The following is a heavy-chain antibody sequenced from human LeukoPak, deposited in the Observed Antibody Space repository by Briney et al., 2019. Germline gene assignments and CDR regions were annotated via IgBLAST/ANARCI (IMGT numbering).Heavy chain of an antibody. V-gene: IGHV3-21*01. CDR1: GFTFTSYS. CDR3: ARIPNTANFPNWFDP. J-gene: IGHJ5*02. D-gene: IGHD4/OR15-4a*01. CDR2: INGRSSNI. Sequence: GGSLRLSCAASGFTFTSYSMSWFRQAPGKGLEWVSSINGRSSNIKHADSARGRFYISRDNDKSSLYLQVDSPRAEDTAVYYCARIPNTANFPNWFDPWGQGTLVTVSS.